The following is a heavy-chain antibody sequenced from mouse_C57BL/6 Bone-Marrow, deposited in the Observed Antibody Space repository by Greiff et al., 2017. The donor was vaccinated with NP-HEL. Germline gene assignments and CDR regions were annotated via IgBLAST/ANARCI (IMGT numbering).Heavy chain of an antibody. V-gene: IGHV5-6*01. CDR2: ISSGGSYT. J-gene: IGHJ3*01. Sequence: EVKLVESGGDLVKPGGSLKLSCAASGFTFSSYGMSWVRQTPDKRLEWVATISSGGSYTYYPDSVKGRFTISRDNAKNTLYLQMSSLKSEDTAMYYCAREPNYYGSSYTWFAYWGQGTLVTVSA. CDR3: AREPNYYGSSYTWFAY. D-gene: IGHD1-1*01. CDR1: GFTFSSYG.